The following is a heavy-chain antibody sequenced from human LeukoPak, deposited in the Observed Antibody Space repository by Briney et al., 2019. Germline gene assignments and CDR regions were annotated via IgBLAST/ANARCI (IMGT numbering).Heavy chain of an antibody. D-gene: IGHD3-22*01. CDR3: ARDYYYDSSVHFDY. CDR1: GYTFTSYG. CDR2: ISAYNGNT. J-gene: IGHJ4*02. V-gene: IGHV1-18*01. Sequence: GASVKVSCKASGYTFTSYGISWVRQAPGQGLEWMGWISAYNGNTNYAQKLQGRVTMTTDTSTSTAYMELRSLRSDDTAVYYCARDYYYDSSVHFDYWGQGTLVTVSS.